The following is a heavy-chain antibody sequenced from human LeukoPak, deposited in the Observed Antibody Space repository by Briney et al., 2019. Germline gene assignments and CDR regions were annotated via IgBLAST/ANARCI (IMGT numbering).Heavy chain of an antibody. V-gene: IGHV1-69*05. CDR3: AREMGDYVSHNWFDP. CDR1: GGTFSSYA. CDR2: IIPIFGTA. D-gene: IGHD4-17*01. J-gene: IGHJ5*02. Sequence: SVKVSCKASGGTFSSYAISLVRQAPGQGLEWMGGIIPIFGTANYAQKFQGRVTITTDESTSTAYMELSSLRSEDTAVYYCAREMGDYVSHNWFDPWGQGTLVTVSS.